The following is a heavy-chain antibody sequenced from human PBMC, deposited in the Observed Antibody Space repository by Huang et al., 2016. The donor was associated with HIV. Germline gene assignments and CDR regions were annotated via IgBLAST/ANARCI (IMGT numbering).Heavy chain of an antibody. J-gene: IGHJ4*02. D-gene: IGHD3-22*01. Sequence: QVQLVQSGAEVKKPGASVKVSCKASGYAFTSYYMHWVRQAPGQGLEWMGIINPSDGSTSYEQNVQGRVTTTRDTSTNTVVMELSSLRSEDTAVYYCARDRDFYDSSGYWGFNYFDYWGQGTLVTVSS. CDR3: ARDRDFYDSSGYWGFNYFDY. CDR1: GYAFTSYY. V-gene: IGHV1-46*01. CDR2: INPSDGST.